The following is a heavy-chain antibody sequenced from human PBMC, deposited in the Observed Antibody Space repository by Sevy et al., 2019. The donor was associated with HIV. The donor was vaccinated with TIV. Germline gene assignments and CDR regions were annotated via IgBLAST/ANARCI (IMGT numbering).Heavy chain of an antibody. CDR1: GFTFGDYA. J-gene: IGHJ4*02. Sequence: GGSLRLSCTGSGFTFGDYAMSWVRQAPGKGLEWVAFLKHKAYGGTLDYAASVKGRFSISRDECTSIAHLQMNDLKTEDTAIYYCAGWKGAQSIFDYWGQGALVTVSS. D-gene: IGHD1-1*01. CDR2: LKHKAYGGTL. V-gene: IGHV3-49*04. CDR3: AGWKGAQSIFDY.